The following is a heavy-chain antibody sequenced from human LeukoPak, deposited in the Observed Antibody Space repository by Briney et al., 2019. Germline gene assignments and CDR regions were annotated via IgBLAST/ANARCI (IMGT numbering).Heavy chain of an antibody. CDR1: GYTFTGYY. CDR2: INPNSGGT. D-gene: IGHD3-10*01. CDR3: ARGVWFGELLRWFDP. J-gene: IGHJ5*02. V-gene: IGHV1-2*02. Sequence: GASVKVSCKASGYTFTGYYMHWVRQAPGQGLEWMGWINPNSGGTNYAQKFQGRVTMTRDTSISTAYMELSRLRSDDTAVYYCARGVWFGELLRWFDPWGQGTLVTVSS.